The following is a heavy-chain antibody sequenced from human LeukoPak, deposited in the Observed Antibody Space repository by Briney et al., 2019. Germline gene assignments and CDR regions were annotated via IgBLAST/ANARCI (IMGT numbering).Heavy chain of an antibody. V-gene: IGHV3-23*01. CDR1: GFTFSSYA. CDR3: AKDFPRYYYDSSGYTPGRAFDI. J-gene: IGHJ3*02. D-gene: IGHD3-22*01. Sequence: GGSLRLSCAASGFTFSSYAMSWVRQAPGKGLEWVSAISGSGGSTYYADSVKGRFTISRDNSKNTLYLQMNGLRAEDTAVYYCAKDFPRYYYDSSGYTPGRAFDIWGQGTMVTVSS. CDR2: ISGSGGST.